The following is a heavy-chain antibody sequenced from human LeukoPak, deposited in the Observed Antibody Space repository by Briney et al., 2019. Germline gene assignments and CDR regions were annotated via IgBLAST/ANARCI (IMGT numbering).Heavy chain of an antibody. Sequence: ASVKVSCKASGYTFTDYYMHWLRQAPGQGLEWMGWINPNSGGTQYGQRFQGRVTMTRDTSISTAYMELSRLRSDDTAVYYCARDAGSRGYYNYYMDVWGKGTAVTVS. CDR1: GYTFTDYY. D-gene: IGHD3-10*01. V-gene: IGHV1-2*02. CDR2: INPNSGGT. J-gene: IGHJ6*03. CDR3: ARDAGSRGYYNYYMDV.